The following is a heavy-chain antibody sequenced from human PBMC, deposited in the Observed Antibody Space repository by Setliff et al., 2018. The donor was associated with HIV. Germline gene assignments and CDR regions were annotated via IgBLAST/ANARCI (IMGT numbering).Heavy chain of an antibody. CDR3: ASDPNTGWYYLDF. J-gene: IGHJ4*02. CDR1: GGSVSNYY. Sequence: KPSETLSLTCTVSGGSVSNYYWTWIRQSAGKGLEWIGHINTSGSTKYNPSLKSRLTMSVESSGNHFSLTLTTVTASDTAVYYCASDPNTGWYYLDFWVPGALVTVSS. CDR2: INTSGST. V-gene: IGHV4-4*07. D-gene: IGHD6-19*01.